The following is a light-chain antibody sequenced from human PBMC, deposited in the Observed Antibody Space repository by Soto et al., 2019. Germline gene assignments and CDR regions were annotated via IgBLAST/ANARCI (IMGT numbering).Light chain of an antibody. CDR2: DVS. Sequence: QSVLTQPASVSGSPGQSITISCTGTSSDVGGYKYVSWYQQHPGKAPKLMIYDVSERPSGVPDRFSGSKSGNTASLTISGLHAEDEADYYCCSYAGSPYVFGTGTKVTVL. CDR1: SSDVGGYKY. CDR3: CSYAGSPYV. J-gene: IGLJ1*01. V-gene: IGLV2-11*01.